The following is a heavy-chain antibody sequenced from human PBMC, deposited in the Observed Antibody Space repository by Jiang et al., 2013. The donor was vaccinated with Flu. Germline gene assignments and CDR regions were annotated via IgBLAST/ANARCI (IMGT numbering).Heavy chain of an antibody. J-gene: IGHJ5*02. CDR2: INTNTGNP. Sequence: SVKVSCKASGYTFTSYAMNWVRQAPGQGLEWMGWINTNTGNPTYAQGFTGRFVFSLDTSVSTAYLQISSLKAEDTAVYYCARDRNGSGSYRGWWFDPWGQGTLVTVSS. V-gene: IGHV7-4-1*02. CDR3: ARDRNGSGSYRGWWFDP. D-gene: IGHD3-10*01. CDR1: GYTFTSYA.